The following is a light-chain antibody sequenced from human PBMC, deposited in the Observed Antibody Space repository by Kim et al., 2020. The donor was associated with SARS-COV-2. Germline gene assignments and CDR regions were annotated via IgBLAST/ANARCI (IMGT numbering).Light chain of an antibody. Sequence: PGERATLSCRASQSVSSYLAWYQQKPGQPPRLLIYDASNRATGIPARFSGSGSGTDFTLTISSLEPEDFAVYFCQQRRKWPLTFGGGTKVDI. J-gene: IGKJ4*01. CDR2: DAS. V-gene: IGKV3-11*01. CDR3: QQRRKWPLT. CDR1: QSVSSY.